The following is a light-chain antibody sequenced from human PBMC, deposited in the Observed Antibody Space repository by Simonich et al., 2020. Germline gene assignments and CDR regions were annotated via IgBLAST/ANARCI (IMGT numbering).Light chain of an antibody. J-gene: IGKJ5*01. CDR1: QSVSSSY. CDR2: DAS. Sequence: EIVLTQSPATLSLSPGERATLSCGASQSVSSSYLAWYQQKPGLAPRLLIYDASSRATGSPDRFSGSGSGTDFTLTISRREPEDFAVYYCQQYGSSITFGQGTRLEIK. CDR3: QQYGSSIT. V-gene: IGKV3D-20*01.